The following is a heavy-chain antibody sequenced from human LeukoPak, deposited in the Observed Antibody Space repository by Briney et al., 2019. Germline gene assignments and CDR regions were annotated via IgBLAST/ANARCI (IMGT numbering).Heavy chain of an antibody. CDR3: ARGGAHGMDV. J-gene: IGHJ6*02. D-gene: IGHD1-26*01. Sequence: GGSLRLSCAASGFNVNNNYMTWIRQAPGKGLEWVSYISGVASDIFYADSVKGRFTISRDNAKNSVYLQMNSLRAEDTAVYYCARGGAHGMDVWGQGTTVTVSS. CDR2: ISGVASDI. V-gene: IGHV3-11*01. CDR1: GFNVNNNY.